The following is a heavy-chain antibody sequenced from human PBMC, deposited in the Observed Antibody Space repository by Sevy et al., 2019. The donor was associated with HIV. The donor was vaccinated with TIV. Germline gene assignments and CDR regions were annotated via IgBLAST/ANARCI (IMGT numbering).Heavy chain of an antibody. D-gene: IGHD2-8*01. CDR2: ISSSGGSI. CDR1: GFTFSSYD. CDR3: TGNGGAFDNGFDP. V-gene: IGHV3-48*03. J-gene: IGHJ5*02. Sequence: GGSLRLSCTASGFTFSSYDMNWVRQAPGKGLEWVSKISSSGGSIYYADSVKGRFTISRDNAKNSLNLQMNSLRAEDTAVYYCTGNGGAFDNGFDPWGQGTLVTVSS.